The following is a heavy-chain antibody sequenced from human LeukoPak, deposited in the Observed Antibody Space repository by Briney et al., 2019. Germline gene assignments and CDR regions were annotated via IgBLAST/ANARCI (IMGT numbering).Heavy chain of an antibody. Sequence: PSETLSLTCAVYGGSFSGYYWSWIRQPPGKGLEWIGEINHSGSTNYNPSLKSRVTISVDTSKNQFSLKLSSVTAADTAVYYCASIVGAIGSWGQGTLVTVSS. CDR1: GGSFSGYY. CDR3: ASIVGAIGS. V-gene: IGHV4-34*01. CDR2: INHSGST. D-gene: IGHD1-26*01. J-gene: IGHJ5*02.